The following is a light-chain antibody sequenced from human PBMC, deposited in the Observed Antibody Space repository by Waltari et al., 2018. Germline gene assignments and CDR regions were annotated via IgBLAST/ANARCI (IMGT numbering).Light chain of an antibody. J-gene: IGKJ5*01. V-gene: IGKV3-11*01. Sequence: EIVLTQSPATLFLPPGETATLSCRASRSVSTYLAWYQQKPGQAPRFLIYDASKRATGTPARFGGSGSREDFTLTISILEPEDFAVYYCQQRSNWRITFGQGTRLEIK. CDR2: DAS. CDR3: QQRSNWRIT. CDR1: RSVSTY.